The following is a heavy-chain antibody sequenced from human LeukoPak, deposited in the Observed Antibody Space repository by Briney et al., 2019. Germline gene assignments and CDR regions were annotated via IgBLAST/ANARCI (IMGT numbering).Heavy chain of an antibody. J-gene: IGHJ4*02. Sequence: GGSLRLSCAASGFTFSDYYMSWIRQAPGKGLEWVSYISSSGSTIYYADSGKGRFTISRDNAKNSLYLQMNSLRAEDTAVYYCARDPSLVGATQYYFDYWGQGTLVTVSS. D-gene: IGHD1-26*01. CDR1: GFTFSDYY. CDR3: ARDPSLVGATQYYFDY. CDR2: ISSSGSTI. V-gene: IGHV3-11*01.